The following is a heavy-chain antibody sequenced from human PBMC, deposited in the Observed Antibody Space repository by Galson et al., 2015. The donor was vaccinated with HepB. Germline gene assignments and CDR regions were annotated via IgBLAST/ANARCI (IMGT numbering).Heavy chain of an antibody. CDR2: VSDSGVGT. CDR1: GFNFSTYA. D-gene: IGHD2-15*01. CDR3: TKEVVAASFFDY. V-gene: IGHV3-23*01. J-gene: IGHJ4*02. Sequence: SLRLSCAASGFNFSTYAMSWVRQVPGKGLEWVSAVSDSGVGTYYADSVKGRFTISRDNSRNTLYLQMNSLRAGDTAVYYCTKEVVAASFFDYWGQGALVTVSS.